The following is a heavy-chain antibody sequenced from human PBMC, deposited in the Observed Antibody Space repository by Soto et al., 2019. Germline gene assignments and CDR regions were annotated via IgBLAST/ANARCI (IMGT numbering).Heavy chain of an antibody. J-gene: IGHJ6*02. V-gene: IGHV5-10-1*01. D-gene: IGHD3-22*01. CDR2: IDPSDSYT. Sequence: GESLKISCKGSGYNFISYWITWVRQMPGKGLEWMGRIDPSDSYTNYSPSFQGHVTISADKSISTAYLQWSSLKASDTAMYYCARPYSSGEDTDVWGQGTTVTVSS. CDR3: ARPYSSGEDTDV. CDR1: GYNFISYW.